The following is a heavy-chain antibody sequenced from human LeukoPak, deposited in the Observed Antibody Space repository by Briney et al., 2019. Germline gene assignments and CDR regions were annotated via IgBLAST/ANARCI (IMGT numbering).Heavy chain of an antibody. J-gene: IGHJ4*02. CDR3: ARGRYPHS. CDR1: GGSFCGYY. Sequence: SETPSLTCAVYGGSFCGYYWSWIRQPPGKGLEWIGEINHSGSTNYNPSLKSRVTISVDTSKNQFSLKLSSVTAADTAVYYCARGRYPHSWGQGTLVTVSS. D-gene: IGHD1-26*01. CDR2: INHSGST. V-gene: IGHV4-34*01.